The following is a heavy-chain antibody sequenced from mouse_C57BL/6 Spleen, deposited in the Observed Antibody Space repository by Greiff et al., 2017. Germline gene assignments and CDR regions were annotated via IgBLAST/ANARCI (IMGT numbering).Heavy chain of an antibody. Sequence: VQLQQSGPELVKPGASVTISCKASGYAFSSSWMNWVKQRPGKGLAWIGRIYPGDGDNNYNGKFKGKATLTADNASSTAYMQLSSLTSEDAAVYLCARSPLLHYYYSSVYYFDYWGQGTTLTVSS. J-gene: IGHJ2*01. D-gene: IGHD1-1*01. CDR3: ARSPLLHYYYSSVYYFDY. V-gene: IGHV1-82*01. CDR1: GYAFSSSW. CDR2: IYPGDGDN.